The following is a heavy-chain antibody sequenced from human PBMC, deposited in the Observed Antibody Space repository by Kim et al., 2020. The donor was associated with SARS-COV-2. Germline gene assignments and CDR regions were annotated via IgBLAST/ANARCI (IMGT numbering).Heavy chain of an antibody. V-gene: IGHV5-10-1*01. D-gene: IGHD5-18*01. CDR2: IDPSDSYT. CDR1: GYSFTSYW. J-gene: IGHJ5*02. CDR3: ARRMEDTAMDLRWFDP. Sequence: GESLKISCKGSGYSFTSYWISWVRQMPGKGLEWMGRIDPSDSYTNYSPSFQGHVTISADKSISTAYLQWSSLKASDTAMYYCARRMEDTAMDLRWFDPWGQGTLVTVSS.